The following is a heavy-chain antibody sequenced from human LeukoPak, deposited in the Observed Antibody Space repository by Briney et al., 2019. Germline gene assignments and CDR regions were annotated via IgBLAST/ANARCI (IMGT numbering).Heavy chain of an antibody. CDR2: INSDGSIT. CDR1: GFTFSSFW. D-gene: IGHD4-17*01. V-gene: IGHV3-74*01. Sequence: PGGSLRLSCAASGFTFSSFWMHWVRQAPGKGLVWVSRINSDGSITSYADSVKGRFTISRDNAKSTLFLQMNSLRGEDTAVYYCVRFTVTSSTDYWGQGSLVTVSS. CDR3: VRFTVTSSTDY. J-gene: IGHJ4*02.